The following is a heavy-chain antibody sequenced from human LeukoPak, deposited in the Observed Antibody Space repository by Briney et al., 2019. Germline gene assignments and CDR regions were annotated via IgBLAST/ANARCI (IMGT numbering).Heavy chain of an antibody. CDR1: GYTFTSYG. V-gene: IGHV1-18*04. CDR2: ISAYNGNT. D-gene: IGHD1-26*01. CDR3: ARTCGSYPCSYYYGMDV. J-gene: IGHJ6*02. Sequence: SVKVSCKASGYTFTSYGIIWVRQAPGQGLEWMGWISAYNGNTNYVQKLQGRVTMATDTSTSTAYMELRSLRSDDTAVYYCARTCGSYPCSYYYGMDVWGQGTTVTVSS.